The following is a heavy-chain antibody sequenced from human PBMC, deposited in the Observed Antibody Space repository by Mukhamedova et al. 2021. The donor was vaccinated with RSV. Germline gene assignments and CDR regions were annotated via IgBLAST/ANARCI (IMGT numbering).Heavy chain of an antibody. CDR3: AHCIGWPIPYLFDY. J-gene: IGHJ4*02. D-gene: IGHD2-15*01. Sequence: EDDKHYSPSLKSRLTVTKDTSKNQVVLTMTNLDPVDTATYYCAHCIGWPIPYLFDYWGQGTLVSVSS. V-gene: IGHV2-5*02. CDR2: EDDK.